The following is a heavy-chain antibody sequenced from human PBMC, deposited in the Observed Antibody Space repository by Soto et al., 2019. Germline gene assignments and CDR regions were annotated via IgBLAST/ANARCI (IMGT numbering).Heavy chain of an antibody. V-gene: IGHV3-33*01. J-gene: IGHJ6*02. CDR1: EFTFSSYG. Sequence: GGSLRLSCAASEFTFSSYGMHWVRQAPGKGLEWVAVIWYDGSNKYYADSVKGRFTISRDNSKNTLYLQMNSLRAEDTAVYYCASSGVVLAAIPLRYYYGMDLWGQGSSVTVSS. CDR3: ASSGVVLAAIPLRYYYGMDL. D-gene: IGHD2-2*01. CDR2: IWYDGSNK.